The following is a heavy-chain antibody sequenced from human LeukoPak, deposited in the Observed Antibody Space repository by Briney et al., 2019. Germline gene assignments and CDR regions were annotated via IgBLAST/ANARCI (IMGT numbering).Heavy chain of an antibody. CDR3: ARSAGDYYGMDV. V-gene: IGHV3-21*01. CDR1: GFTFSSYS. J-gene: IGHJ6*02. CDR2: ISSSSSYI. D-gene: IGHD3-10*01. Sequence: PGGSLRLSCAASGFTFSSYSMNWVRQAPGKGLEWVSSISSSSSYIYYADSVKGRFTISRDNAKNSLYLQMNSLRAEDTAVYYCARSAGDYYGMDVWGQGTTVTVSS.